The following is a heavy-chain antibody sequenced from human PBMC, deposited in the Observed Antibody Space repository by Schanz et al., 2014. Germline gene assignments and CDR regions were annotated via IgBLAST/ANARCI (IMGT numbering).Heavy chain of an antibody. J-gene: IGHJ4*02. D-gene: IGHD6-13*01. Sequence: EVQLLESGGGLVQPGGSLRLSCAASGFTLSSYGMHWVRQAPGKGLEWVANIKHDGSVKDYVDSVEGRFTISRDNAKRSLFLQMNSRRVEDTAVYFCVSQTGSPNYWGQGTLXTVSS. CDR1: GFTLSSYG. CDR2: IKHDGSVK. CDR3: VSQTGSPNY. V-gene: IGHV3-7*01.